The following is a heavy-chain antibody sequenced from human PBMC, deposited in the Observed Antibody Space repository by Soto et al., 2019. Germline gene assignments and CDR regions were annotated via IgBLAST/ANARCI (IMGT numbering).Heavy chain of an antibody. V-gene: IGHV4-30-4*01. J-gene: IGHJ6*02. CDR2: IYYSGST. CDR1: GGSISSGDYY. CDR3: ARGRYCSGRTCYLTDYGMDV. Sequence: SETLSLTCTVSGGSISSGDYYWSWIRQPPGKGLEWIGYIYYSGSTYYNPSLKSRVTISVGTSKNQFSLKLSSVTAADTAVYYCARGRYCSGRTCYLTDYGMDVWGQANTVTVSS. D-gene: IGHD2-15*01.